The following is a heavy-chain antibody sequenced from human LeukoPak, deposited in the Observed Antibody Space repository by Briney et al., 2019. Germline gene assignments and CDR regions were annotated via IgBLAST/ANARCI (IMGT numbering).Heavy chain of an antibody. V-gene: IGHV3-21*01. D-gene: IGHD4-17*01. CDR1: GFTFSSYS. CDR3: ARMVTTVTPYGTDDY. Sequence: GGSLRLSCAASGFTFSSYSMNWVRQAPGKGLEWVSSISSSSSYIYYADSVKGRFTISRDNAKNSLYLQMNSLRAEDTAVYYCARMVTTVTPYGTDDYWGQGTLVTVSS. J-gene: IGHJ4*02. CDR2: ISSSSSYI.